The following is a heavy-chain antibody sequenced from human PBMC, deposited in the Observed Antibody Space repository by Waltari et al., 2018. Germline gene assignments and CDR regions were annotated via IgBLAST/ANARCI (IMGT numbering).Heavy chain of an antibody. Sequence: QVTLKESGPVLVKPTETLTLTCTVSGFSLSNARMSVSWIRQPPGKALEWLAHIFSNDEKSYSTSLKRRLNISKDTSKSQVVLTMTNMDPVDTATYYCALIPTYYDILTGYTRGAFDIWGQGTMVTVSS. D-gene: IGHD3-9*01. CDR1: GFSLSNARMS. CDR3: ALIPTYYDILTGYTRGAFDI. CDR2: IFSNDEK. J-gene: IGHJ3*02. V-gene: IGHV2-26*01.